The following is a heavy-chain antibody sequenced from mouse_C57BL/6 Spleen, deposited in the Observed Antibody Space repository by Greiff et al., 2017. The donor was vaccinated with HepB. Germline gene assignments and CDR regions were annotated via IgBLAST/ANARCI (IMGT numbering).Heavy chain of an antibody. J-gene: IGHJ1*03. CDR1: GYTFTSYW. CDR3: ARWDYYDYRNWYFDV. CDR2: IYPGSGST. Sequence: QVQLQQPGAELVKPGASVKMSCKASGYTFTSYWITWVKQRPGQGLEWIGDIYPGSGSTNYNEKFKSKATLTVDTSSSTAYMQLSSLTSEDSAVYYCARWDYYDYRNWYFDVWGTGTTVTVSS. D-gene: IGHD2-4*01. V-gene: IGHV1-55*01.